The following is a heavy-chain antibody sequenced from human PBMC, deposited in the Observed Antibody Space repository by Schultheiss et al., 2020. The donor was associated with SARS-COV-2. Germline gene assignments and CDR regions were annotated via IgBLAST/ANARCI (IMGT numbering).Heavy chain of an antibody. V-gene: IGHV3-23*01. Sequence: GGSLRLSCAASGFIFSTYAMSWVRQAPGKGLEWVSAISGGGGSTYYADSVKGRFTVSRDNSKNTLYLQMSNLRAEDTAVYYCGTAYYFDYWGQGTLVTVSS. CDR3: GTAYYFDY. D-gene: IGHD5-18*01. J-gene: IGHJ4*02. CDR2: ISGGGGST. CDR1: GFIFSTYA.